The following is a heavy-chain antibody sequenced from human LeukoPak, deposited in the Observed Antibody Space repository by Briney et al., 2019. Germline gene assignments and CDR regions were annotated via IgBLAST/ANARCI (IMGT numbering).Heavy chain of an antibody. V-gene: IGHV3-23*01. CDR3: AKDYPECTGTTCSGEAFFDY. J-gene: IGHJ4*02. CDR1: RFTFSNYA. Sequence: SGGSLRLSCAASRFTFSNYAMSWVRQAAGKGLEWVSGITSGHSTFYADSVKGRFTISRENSKNTVYLQMNSLRAEDTAVYYCAKDYPECTGTTCSGEAFFDYWGQGTLVSASS. D-gene: IGHD2-2*01. CDR2: ITSGHST.